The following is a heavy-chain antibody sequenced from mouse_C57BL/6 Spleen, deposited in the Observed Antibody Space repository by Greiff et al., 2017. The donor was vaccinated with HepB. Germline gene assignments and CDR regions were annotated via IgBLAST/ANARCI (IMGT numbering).Heavy chain of an antibody. Sequence: QVQLQQPGAELVKPGASVKLSCKASGYTFTSYWMHWVKQRPGQGLEWIGMIHPNSGSTNYNEKFKSKATLTVDKSSSTAYMQLSSLTSEDSAVYYCARYYGSSYGGYFDVWGTGTTVTVSS. CDR3: ARYYGSSYGGYFDV. CDR2: IHPNSGST. J-gene: IGHJ1*03. CDR1: GYTFTSYW. V-gene: IGHV1-64*01. D-gene: IGHD1-1*01.